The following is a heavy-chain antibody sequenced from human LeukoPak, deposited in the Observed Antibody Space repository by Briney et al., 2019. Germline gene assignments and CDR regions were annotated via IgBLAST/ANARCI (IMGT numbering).Heavy chain of an antibody. CDR1: GGSFSGYY. V-gene: IGHV4-34*01. CDR3: ASVGSYEY. D-gene: IGHD1-26*01. J-gene: IGHJ4*02. Sequence: SETLSLTCAVYGGSFSGYYWSWIRQPPGKGPEWIGEINHSGSTNYNPSLKSRVTISVDTPKNQFSLKLSSVTAADTAVYYCASVGSYEYWGQGTLVTVSS. CDR2: INHSGST.